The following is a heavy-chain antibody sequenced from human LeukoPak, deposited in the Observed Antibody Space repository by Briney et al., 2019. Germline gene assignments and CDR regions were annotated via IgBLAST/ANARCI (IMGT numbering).Heavy chain of an antibody. J-gene: IGHJ4*02. CDR1: GGSISSSSYY. V-gene: IGHV4-39*07. Sequence: PSETLSLTCTVSGGSISSSSYYWGWIRQPPGKGLEWIGSIYYSGSTYYNPSLKSRVTISVDTSKNQFSLKLSSVTAADTAVYYCARIPGHYDSGGYRSFDYWGQGTLVTVSS. CDR3: ARIPGHYDSGGYRSFDY. CDR2: IYYSGST. D-gene: IGHD3-22*01.